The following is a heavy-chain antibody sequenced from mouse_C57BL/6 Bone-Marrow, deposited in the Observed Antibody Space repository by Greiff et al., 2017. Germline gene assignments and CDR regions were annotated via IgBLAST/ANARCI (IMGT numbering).Heavy chain of an antibody. CDR1: GYTFTSYT. J-gene: IGHJ2*01. CDR3: ADGYYVEYYFDY. Sequence: QVQLQESGAELARPGASVKLSCKASGYTFTSYTMHWVKQRPGQGLEWIGYINPSSGYTKYNQKFKDKATLTADKSSSTAYMQLSSLTSADSAVDYCADGYYVEYYFDYWGQGTTLTVSS. CDR2: INPSSGYT. D-gene: IGHD2-3*01. V-gene: IGHV1-4*01.